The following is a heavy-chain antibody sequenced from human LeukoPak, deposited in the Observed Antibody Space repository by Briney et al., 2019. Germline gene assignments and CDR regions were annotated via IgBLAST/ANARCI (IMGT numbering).Heavy chain of an antibody. J-gene: IGHJ4*02. V-gene: IGHV1-2*02. CDR2: INPNSGVT. Sequence: ASVTVSCKASGYTFTVYYIHWVRQAPGQGLEWMGWINPNSGVTHYPQKFQGRVTMTRDTSIRTAYMEVSSLRSDDTAVYYCARGQQWLEAFDYWGRGTLVTVSS. CDR1: GYTFTVYY. D-gene: IGHD6-19*01. CDR3: ARGQQWLEAFDY.